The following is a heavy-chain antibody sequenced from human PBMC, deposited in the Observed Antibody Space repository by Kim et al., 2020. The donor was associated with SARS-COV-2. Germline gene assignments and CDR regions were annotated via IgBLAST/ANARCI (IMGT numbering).Heavy chain of an antibody. D-gene: IGHD3-9*01. J-gene: IGHJ6*02. CDR3: AKDQTHYDILTGYDAYDYYYGMDV. CDR2: ISGSGGST. Sequence: GGSLRLSCAASGFTFSSYAMSWVRQAPGKGLEWVSAISGSGGSTYYADSVKGRFTISRDNSKNTLYLQMNSLRAEDTAVYYCAKDQTHYDILTGYDAYDYYYGMDVWGQGTTVTVSS. CDR1: GFTFSSYA. V-gene: IGHV3-23*01.